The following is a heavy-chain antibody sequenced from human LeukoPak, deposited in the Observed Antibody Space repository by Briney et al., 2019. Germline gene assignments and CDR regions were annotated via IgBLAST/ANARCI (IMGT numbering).Heavy chain of an antibody. D-gene: IGHD3-10*01. CDR3: AKDEQFYYYGSGSYTVVNY. CDR2: ISYDGSNK. Sequence: GGSLRLSCAASGFTFSSYGMHWVRQAPGKGLEWVAVISYDGSNKYYADSVKGRFTISRDNSKNTLYLQMNSLRAEDTAVYYCAKDEQFYYYGSGSYTVVNYWGQGTLVTVSS. J-gene: IGHJ4*02. CDR1: GFTFSSYG. V-gene: IGHV3-30*18.